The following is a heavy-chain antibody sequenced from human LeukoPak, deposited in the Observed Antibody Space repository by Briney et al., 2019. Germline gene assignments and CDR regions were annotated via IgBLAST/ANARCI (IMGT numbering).Heavy chain of an antibody. J-gene: IGHJ4*02. CDR1: GGSISSDY. CDR3: ARGLVGVNY. Sequence: SETLSITCTVSGGSISSDYWSWIRQPPGKGLEWIGYIYYSGSTNYHPSLKSRVTISVDTSKNQFSLKLSSVTAADTAVYYCARGLVGVNYWGQGTLVTVSS. V-gene: IGHV4-59*01. D-gene: IGHD2-2*01. CDR2: IYYSGST.